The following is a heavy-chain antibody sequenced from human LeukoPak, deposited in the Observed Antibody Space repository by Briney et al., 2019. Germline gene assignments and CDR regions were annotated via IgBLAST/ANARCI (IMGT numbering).Heavy chain of an antibody. CDR2: ILPNSGDT. CDR3: ARPPHELVSAAPFDY. J-gene: IGHJ4*02. Sequence: ASVKVSCKASGYTFPLYYIHWLRQAPGEGLEWGGWILPNSGDTFYAQRFRGRVTMTSDTSTNTAYMDLYKLTSDDTAVYFCARPPHELVSAAPFDYWGQGTLVTVSS. D-gene: IGHD2-2*01. CDR1: GYTFPLYY. V-gene: IGHV1-2*02.